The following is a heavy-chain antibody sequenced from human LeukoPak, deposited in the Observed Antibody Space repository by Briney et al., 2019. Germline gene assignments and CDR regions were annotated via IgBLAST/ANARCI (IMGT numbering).Heavy chain of an antibody. CDR1: GYTFTNFD. CDR2: ISGYTGDT. D-gene: IGHD2-15*01. J-gene: IGHJ3*01. CDR3: ARAGYCGDGGCRGGSAFDV. Sequence: ASVKVSCKTSGYTFTNFDIYWVRQAPGQGLECMGWISGYTGDTMYAQIFQGRFTVTTDTSTSTAYMELRSLTYDDTAVYYCARAGYCGDGGCRGGSAFDVWGQGTMVTVSS. V-gene: IGHV1-18*01.